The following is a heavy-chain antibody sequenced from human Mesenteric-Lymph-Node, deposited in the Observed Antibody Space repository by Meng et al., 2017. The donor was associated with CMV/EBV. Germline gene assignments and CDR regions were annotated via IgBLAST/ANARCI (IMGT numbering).Heavy chain of an antibody. CDR3: ARDKYSSAWSIDY. Sequence: GESLKISCAASGFTFSSYAMNWVRQAPGKGLVWVSRINSDGSSTTYADSVKGRFTISRDNAKNTLYLQMNSLRAEDTAVYYCARDKYSSAWSIDYWGQGTLVTVSS. CDR2: INSDGSST. CDR1: GFTFSSYA. D-gene: IGHD6-19*01. J-gene: IGHJ4*02. V-gene: IGHV3-74*01.